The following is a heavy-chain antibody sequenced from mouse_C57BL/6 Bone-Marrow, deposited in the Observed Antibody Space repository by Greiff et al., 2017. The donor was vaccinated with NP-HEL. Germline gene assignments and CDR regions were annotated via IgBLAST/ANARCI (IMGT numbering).Heavy chain of an antibody. CDR1: GFSLSTFGMG. CDR2: IWWDDDK. J-gene: IGHJ1*03. V-gene: IGHV8-8*01. D-gene: IGHD1-1*01. Sequence: QVTLKVSGPGILQPSQTLSLTCSFSGFSLSTFGMGVGWIRQPSGQGLEWLAHIWWDDDKYYNTALKSRLTISKGTSKNQVFLKIANVDTADTATYYCARYYYGSSWYCDVWGTGTTVTVSS. CDR3: ARYYYGSSWYCDV.